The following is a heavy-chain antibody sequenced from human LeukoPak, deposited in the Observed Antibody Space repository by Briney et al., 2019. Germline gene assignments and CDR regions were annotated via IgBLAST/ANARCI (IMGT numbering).Heavy chain of an antibody. CDR3: VRDRGTYRPIDY. Sequence: PGGSLRLSCAASGFTISTYGMHWVRQAPGKGLEWVALISYDGSDKYYADSVKGRFTISRDNSKNTLYLQMNSLRAEDTAIYYCVRDRGTYRPIDYWGQGTLVTVSS. CDR2: ISYDGSDK. J-gene: IGHJ4*02. D-gene: IGHD1-26*01. V-gene: IGHV3-30*03. CDR1: GFTISTYG.